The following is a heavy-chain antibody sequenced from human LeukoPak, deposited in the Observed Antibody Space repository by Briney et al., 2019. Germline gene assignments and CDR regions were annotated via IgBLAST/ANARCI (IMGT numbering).Heavy chain of an antibody. CDR3: TSHSSFSILGN. J-gene: IGHJ4*02. Sequence: GGSLRLSCAASGFPFSNAWMSWVRQAPGKGLEWVGRTKSKRDGGTIDYAAPVRGRFTISRDDSNNTLYLQMNSLKTEDTAVYYCTSHSSFSILGNWGQGTLVTVSS. D-gene: IGHD2-21*01. V-gene: IGHV3-15*01. CDR1: GFPFSNAW. CDR2: TKSKRDGGTI.